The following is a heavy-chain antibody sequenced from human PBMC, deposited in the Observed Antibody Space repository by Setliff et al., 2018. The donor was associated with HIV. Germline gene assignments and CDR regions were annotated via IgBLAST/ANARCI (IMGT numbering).Heavy chain of an antibody. J-gene: IGHJ5*02. V-gene: IGHV4-34*01. CDR1: GGSFSDYY. D-gene: IGHD3-3*01. CDR2: INHGGST. Sequence: PSETLSLTCAVYGGSFSDYYWTWIRQPPGKGLEWIGEINHGGSTNYNPSLRSRVTISIDTSKNQFSLKVNSVTAADTAVYYCARESASTIFGVVIPSWFDPWGQGILVTVSS. CDR3: ARESASTIFGVVIPSWFDP.